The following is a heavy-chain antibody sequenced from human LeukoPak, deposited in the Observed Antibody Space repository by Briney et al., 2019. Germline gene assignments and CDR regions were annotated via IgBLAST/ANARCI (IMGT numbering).Heavy chain of an antibody. CDR1: GGSISIYY. D-gene: IGHD4-17*01. CDR2: IYNSGSST. V-gene: IGHV4-59*01. J-gene: IGHJ4*02. CDR3: ARDRVSGNYGDYGHDY. Sequence: PSETLSLTCTVSGGSISIYYWNWIRQPPGKGLEWIGYIYNSGSSTIYNPSLKSRVTISVDTSKNQFSLRLSSVTAADTAVYYCARDRVSGNYGDYGHDYWGQGTLVTVSS.